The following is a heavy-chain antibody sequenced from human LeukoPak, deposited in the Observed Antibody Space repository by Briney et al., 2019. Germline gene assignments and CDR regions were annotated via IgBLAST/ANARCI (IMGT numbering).Heavy chain of an antibody. D-gene: IGHD3-10*01. CDR1: GFSLSTSGVG. V-gene: IGHV2-5*02. CDR2: IYWDDDK. J-gene: IGHJ4*02. Sequence: SGPTLVNPSQTLTLTCTFSGFSLSTSGVGVGWIRQPPGKALEWLALIYWDDDKRYSPSLKSRLTITKDTSKNQVVLTMTNMDPVDTVTYYCAHRRIDYYGSGSYYSNWGQGTLVTVSS. CDR3: AHRRIDYYGSGSYYSN.